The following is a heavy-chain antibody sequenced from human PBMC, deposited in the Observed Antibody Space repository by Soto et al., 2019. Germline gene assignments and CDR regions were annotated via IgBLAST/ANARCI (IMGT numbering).Heavy chain of an antibody. CDR2: ISYDGSNK. CDR1: GFTFSSYG. Sequence: QVQLVESGGGVVQPGRSLRLSCAASGFTFSSYGMHWVRQAPGKGLEWVAVISYDGSNKYYADSVKGRFTISRDNSKNTLDLQMNSLRAEDTAVYYCAKDRSPRYGMDVWGQGTTVTVSS. CDR3: AKDRSPRYGMDV. V-gene: IGHV3-30*18. J-gene: IGHJ6*02.